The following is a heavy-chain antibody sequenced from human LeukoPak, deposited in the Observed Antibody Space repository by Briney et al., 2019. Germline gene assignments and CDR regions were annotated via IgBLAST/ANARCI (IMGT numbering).Heavy chain of an antibody. V-gene: IGHV4-34*01. CDR2: INHSGST. CDR1: GGSFSGYY. CDR3: ASSYSGYYRKAFDY. D-gene: IGHD3-22*01. J-gene: IGHJ4*02. Sequence: PSETLSLTCAVYGGSFSGYYWSWIRQPPGKGLEWIGEINHSGSTNYNPSLKSRVTISVDTSKNQFSLKLSSVTAVDTAVYYCASSYSGYYRKAFDYWGQGTLVTVSS.